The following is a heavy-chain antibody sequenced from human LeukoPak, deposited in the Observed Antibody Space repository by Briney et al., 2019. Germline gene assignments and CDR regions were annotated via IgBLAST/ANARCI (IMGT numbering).Heavy chain of an antibody. J-gene: IGHJ3*02. Sequence: KPSETLSLTCTVSGGSISSSSYSWGWIRQPPGKGLEWIGSFYYSGSTYYNPSLNSRVTISVDTSKNQFSLKVSSVTAADTAVYYCVRLTDAFDIWGQGTMVTVSS. CDR3: VRLTDAFDI. CDR2: FYYSGST. CDR1: GGSISSSSYS. V-gene: IGHV4-39*01.